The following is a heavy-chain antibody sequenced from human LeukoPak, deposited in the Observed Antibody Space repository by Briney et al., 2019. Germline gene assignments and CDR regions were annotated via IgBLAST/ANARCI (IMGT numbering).Heavy chain of an antibody. D-gene: IGHD1-26*01. CDR3: ARGPIVGASY. CDR1: GFTFDDYG. V-gene: IGHV3-53*01. J-gene: IGHJ4*02. CDR2: IYSGGST. Sequence: PGGSLRLSCAASGFTFDDYGMSWVRQAPGKGLEWVSVIYSGGSTYYADSVKGRSTISRDNSKNTLYLQMNSLRAEDTAVYYCARGPIVGASYWGQGTLVTVSS.